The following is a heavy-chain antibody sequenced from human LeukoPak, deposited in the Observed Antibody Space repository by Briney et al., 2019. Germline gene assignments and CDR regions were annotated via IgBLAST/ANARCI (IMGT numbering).Heavy chain of an antibody. CDR3: AKGVKVPLLRYFSYYMDV. CDR2: ISYDGSYK. CDR1: GFTFSSYG. Sequence: PGGSLRLSCAASGFTFSSYGMHWVRQAPGKGLEWVAVISYDGSYKYYADSVKGRFTISRDNSKNTLYLQMNSLRAEDTAVYYCAKGVKVPLLRYFSYYMDVWGKGTTVTISS. D-gene: IGHD3-9*01. V-gene: IGHV3-30*18. J-gene: IGHJ6*03.